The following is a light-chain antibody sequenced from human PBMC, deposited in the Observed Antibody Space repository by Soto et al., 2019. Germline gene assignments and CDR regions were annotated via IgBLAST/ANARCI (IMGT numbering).Light chain of an antibody. J-gene: IGKJ1*01. CDR2: GAS. V-gene: IGKV3-15*01. CDR1: QSVRSN. Sequence: EIVMTQSPATLSVSPGERATLSCRASQSVRSNLAWYQRKPGQSPRLLIYGASTRATGIPARFSGSGSGTQFTLTISSLQSEDFAVYYCQQYNNWPPAWTFGQGTKV. CDR3: QQYNNWPPAWT.